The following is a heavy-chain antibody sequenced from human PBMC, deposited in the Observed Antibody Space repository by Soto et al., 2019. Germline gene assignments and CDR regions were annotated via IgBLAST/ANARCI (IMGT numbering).Heavy chain of an antibody. Sequence: VSGPTLVNPTQTLTLTCTFSGFSLSTSGMCVSWIRQPPGKALEWLARIDWDDDKYYSTSLKTRLTISKDTSKNQVVLTMTNMDPVDTATYYCARIRYYDTNGRPHIDFWGQGTLVTVSS. CDR2: IDWDDDK. D-gene: IGHD3-22*01. CDR1: GFSLSTSGMC. J-gene: IGHJ4*02. V-gene: IGHV2-70*11. CDR3: ARIRYYDTNGRPHIDF.